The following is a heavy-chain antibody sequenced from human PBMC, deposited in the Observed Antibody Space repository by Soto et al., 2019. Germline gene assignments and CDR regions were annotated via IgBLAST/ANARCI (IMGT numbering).Heavy chain of an antibody. J-gene: IGHJ4*02. CDR3: AKEKGSVLRFLEWQTKWWYYLDY. CDR1: GFTFSSYA. V-gene: IGHV3-23*01. CDR2: ISGSGGST. D-gene: IGHD3-3*01. Sequence: EVQLLESGGGLVQPGGSLRFSCAASGFTFSSYAMSWVRQAPGKGLEWVSAISGSGGSTYYADSVKGRFTISRDNSKNTLYLQMNSLRAEDTAVYYCAKEKGSVLRFLEWQTKWWYYLDYWGQGTLVTVSS.